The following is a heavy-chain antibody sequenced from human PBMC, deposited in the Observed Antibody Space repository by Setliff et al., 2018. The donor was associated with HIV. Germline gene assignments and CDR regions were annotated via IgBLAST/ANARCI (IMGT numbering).Heavy chain of an antibody. CDR2: IYYSGST. D-gene: IGHD3-22*01. CDR3: ASQVYYYDSSGYLREEGFDP. V-gene: IGHV4-39*01. J-gene: IGHJ5*02. CDR1: GGSISNSRYY. Sequence: PSETLSLTCTVSGGSISNSRYYWSWIRQPPGKGLEWIGSIYYSGSTYYNPSLKSRVTISVDTSKNQFSLKLSSVTAADAAVYYCASQVYYYDSSGYLREEGFDPWGQGTLVTVSS.